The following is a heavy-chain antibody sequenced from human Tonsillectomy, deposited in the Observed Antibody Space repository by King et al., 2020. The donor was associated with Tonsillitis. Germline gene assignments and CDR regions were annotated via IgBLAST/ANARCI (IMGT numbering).Heavy chain of an antibody. D-gene: IGHD3-3*01. CDR3: AISLGITIFGAVTIEEYYDN. V-gene: IGHV1-18*04. CDR2: ISAYNGNT. J-gene: IGHJ4*02. CDR1: GYTFTSDG. Sequence: QLVQSGAEVKKPGASVKVSCKASGYTFTSDGISWVRQAPGQGLEWMGWISAYNGNTNYAQKFQGRVTMTIHTSTSTAYMELRSLRSDDTAVYYCAISLGITIFGAVTIEEYYDNWGQGTLVTVSS.